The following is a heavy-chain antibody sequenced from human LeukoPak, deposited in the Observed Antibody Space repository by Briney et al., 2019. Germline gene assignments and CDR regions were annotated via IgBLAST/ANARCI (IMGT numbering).Heavy chain of an antibody. D-gene: IGHD1-7*01. CDR1: GFTFSSYS. V-gene: IGHV3-48*02. Sequence: PGGSLRLSCAASGFTFSSYSMNWVRQAPGKGLEWVSYISSSSSTIYYADSVKGRFTISRDNAKNPLYLQMNSLRDEDTAVYYCARVPWENYALFDYWGQGTLVTVSS. CDR3: ARVPWENYALFDY. CDR2: ISSSSSTI. J-gene: IGHJ4*02.